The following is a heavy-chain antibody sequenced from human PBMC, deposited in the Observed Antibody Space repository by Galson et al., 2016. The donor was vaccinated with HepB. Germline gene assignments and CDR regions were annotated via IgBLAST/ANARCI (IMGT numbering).Heavy chain of an antibody. J-gene: IGHJ4*02. D-gene: IGHD1-26*01. CDR3: ARGDIVGAISDY. Sequence: SLRLSCAASGFTFSSYSMNWVRQAPGKGLEWVSSISSSSSYIYYADSVKGRFTISRDKAKNSLYQQMNSLRAEDTAVYYCARGDIVGAISDYWGQGTLVTVSS. CDR1: GFTFSSYS. CDR2: ISSSSSYI. V-gene: IGHV3-21*01.